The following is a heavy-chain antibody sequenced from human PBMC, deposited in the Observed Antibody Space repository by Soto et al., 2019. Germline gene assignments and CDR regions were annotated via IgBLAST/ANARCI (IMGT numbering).Heavy chain of an antibody. CDR3: ARGEYCSSTSCSPGYYYYGMDV. CDR1: GGSINSYW. J-gene: IGHJ6*02. CDR2: IYYSGST. Sequence: PSETLSLTCSVSGGSINSYWWSWIRQPPGKGLEWIGYIYYSGSTYYNPSLKSRVTISVDTSKNQFSLKLSSVTAADTAVYYCARGEYCSSTSCSPGYYYYGMDVWGQGTTVTV. V-gene: IGHV4-30-4*08. D-gene: IGHD2-2*01.